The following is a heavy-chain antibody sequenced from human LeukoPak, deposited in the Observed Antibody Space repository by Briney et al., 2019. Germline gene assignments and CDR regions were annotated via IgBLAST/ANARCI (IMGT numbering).Heavy chain of an antibody. CDR2: IKSKTDGGTT. CDR3: TTAPETWGAFDY. Sequence: PGGSLRLSCEASGFTFSNAWMSWVRQAPGKGLEWVGRIKSKTDGGTTDYAAPVKGRFTISRDDSKNTLYLQMNSLKTEDTAVYYCTTAPETWGAFDYWGQGTLVTVSS. V-gene: IGHV3-15*01. J-gene: IGHJ4*02. D-gene: IGHD3-16*01. CDR1: GFTFSNAW.